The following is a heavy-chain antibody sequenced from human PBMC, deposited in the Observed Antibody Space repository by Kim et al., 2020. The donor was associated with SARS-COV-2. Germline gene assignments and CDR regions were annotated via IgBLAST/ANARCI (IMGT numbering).Heavy chain of an antibody. CDR2: IYYSGST. J-gene: IGHJ4*02. CDR1: GASISTSSYF. V-gene: IGHV4-39*07. Sequence: SETLSLTCTVSGASISTSSYFWGWIRQPPGKGLEWIGNIYYSGSTYYNPSLKSRLTISVDTSNNQFSLKLSSVTAADTAVYYCARVTGKGDWVEDFWGQGTLVTVSS. D-gene: IGHD2-8*02. CDR3: ARVTGKGDWVEDF.